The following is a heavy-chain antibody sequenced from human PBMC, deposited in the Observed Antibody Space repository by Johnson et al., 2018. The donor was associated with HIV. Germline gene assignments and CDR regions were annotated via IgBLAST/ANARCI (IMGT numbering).Heavy chain of an antibody. J-gene: IGHJ3*02. D-gene: IGHD3-22*01. Sequence: QVQLVESGGGVVQPGRSLRLSCAASGFTFSSYAMHWVRQAPGKGLEWVAVISYDGSNKYYADSVKGRFTISRDNSKNTLYLQINSLRAEDTAVYYCARVRGLIAFDIWGQGTMVTVSS. CDR2: ISYDGSNK. CDR3: ARVRGLIAFDI. CDR1: GFTFSSYA. V-gene: IGHV3-30-3*01.